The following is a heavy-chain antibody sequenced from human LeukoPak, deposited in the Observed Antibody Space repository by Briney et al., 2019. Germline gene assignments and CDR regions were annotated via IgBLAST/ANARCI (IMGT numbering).Heavy chain of an antibody. D-gene: IGHD3-22*01. V-gene: IGHV3-21*06. CDR1: GFSFSSYS. J-gene: IGHJ4*02. CDR3: ARLRRNTDSSGFFYYYDY. CDR2: INTVSSYI. Sequence: PGGSLRLSCAASGFSFSSYSFNWVRQAPGKGLEWVSSINTVSSYICYADSLKGRFTISRDNAKNSVYLQMDSLRAEDSAVYYCARLRRNTDSSGFFYYYDYWGQGTLVTVSS.